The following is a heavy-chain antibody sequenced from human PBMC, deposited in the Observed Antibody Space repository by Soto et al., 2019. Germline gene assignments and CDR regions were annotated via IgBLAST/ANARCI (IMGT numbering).Heavy chain of an antibody. Sequence: EVQLVESGGGLVQPGGSLRLSCAASGFTFSSYAMHWVRQAPGKGLEYVSAISSNGGSTYYANSVKGRFTISRDNSKNTLYLQMGSLRAEDMAVYYCARDSTSGQFDPWGQGTLVTVSS. D-gene: IGHD1-26*01. CDR1: GFTFSSYA. CDR3: ARDSTSGQFDP. J-gene: IGHJ5*02. CDR2: ISSNGGST. V-gene: IGHV3-64*01.